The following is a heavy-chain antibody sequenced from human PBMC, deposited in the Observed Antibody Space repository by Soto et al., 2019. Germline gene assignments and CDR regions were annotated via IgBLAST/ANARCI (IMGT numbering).Heavy chain of an antibody. CDR3: ARGADGRYYDFWSGYYTFDY. D-gene: IGHD3-3*01. Sequence: GASVKVSCKASGGTFSSYAISWVRQAPGQGLEWMGGIIPIFGTANYAQKFQGRVTITADESTSTAYMELSSLRSEDTAVYYCARGADGRYYDFWSGYYTFDYWGQGTLVTVSS. CDR2: IIPIFGTA. CDR1: GGTFSSYA. J-gene: IGHJ4*02. V-gene: IGHV1-69*13.